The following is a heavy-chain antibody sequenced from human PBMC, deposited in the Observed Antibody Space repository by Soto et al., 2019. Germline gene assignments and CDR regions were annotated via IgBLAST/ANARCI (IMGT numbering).Heavy chain of an antibody. D-gene: IGHD2-15*01. CDR1: GFTFSSYA. Sequence: EVQLVESGGGLVQPGGSLRLSCAASGFTFSSYAMHWVRLAPGKGLEYVSAISSNGGSTYYANSVKGRFTISRDNSKNTLYLQMGSLRAEDMAVYYCARDGGGYYLDYWGQGTLVTVSS. V-gene: IGHV3-64*01. CDR2: ISSNGGST. J-gene: IGHJ4*02. CDR3: ARDGGGYYLDY.